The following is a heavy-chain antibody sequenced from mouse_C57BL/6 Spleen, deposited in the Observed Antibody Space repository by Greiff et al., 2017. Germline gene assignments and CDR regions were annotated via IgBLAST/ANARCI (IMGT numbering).Heavy chain of an antibody. CDR3: ARWGDGCAY. CDR2: IYPRSGNT. V-gene: IGHV1-81*01. Sequence: VKLMESGAELARPGASVKLSCKASGYTFTSYGISWVKQRTGQGLEWIGEIYPRSGNTYYNEKFKGKATLTADKSSSTAYMELRSLTSEDSAVYFCARWGDGCAYWGQGTLVTVSA. J-gene: IGHJ3*01. CDR1: GYTFTSYG.